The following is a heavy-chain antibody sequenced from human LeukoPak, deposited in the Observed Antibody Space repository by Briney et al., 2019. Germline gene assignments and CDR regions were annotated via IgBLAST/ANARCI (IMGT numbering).Heavy chain of an antibody. CDR3: AKGGSGYFADL. CDR2: ISNDGGGT. Sequence: QPGGSLRLSCAASGFIFNNYGLIWVRQAPGKGLQWVSAISNDGGGTTYADFVKGRFTISRDNSKDTLFLQMSSLRAEDTALYYCAKGGSGYFADLWGQGTLVTVSS. CDR1: GFIFNNYG. J-gene: IGHJ5*02. V-gene: IGHV3-23*01. D-gene: IGHD3-22*01.